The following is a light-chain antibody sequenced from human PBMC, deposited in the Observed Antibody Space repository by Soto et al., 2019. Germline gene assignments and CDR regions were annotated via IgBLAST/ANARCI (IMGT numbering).Light chain of an antibody. CDR3: AAWDDSLNEV. V-gene: IGLV1-44*01. CDR2: SNN. Sequence: QSVLTQPPSASGTPGQRVTISCSGSSSNIGSNTVNWYQQLPGTAPKLLIYSNNQRPSGVPDRFSGSKSGTSASLAISGLQSEDEADYYCAAWDDSLNEVFGGGIKLTVL. J-gene: IGLJ3*02. CDR1: SSNIGSNT.